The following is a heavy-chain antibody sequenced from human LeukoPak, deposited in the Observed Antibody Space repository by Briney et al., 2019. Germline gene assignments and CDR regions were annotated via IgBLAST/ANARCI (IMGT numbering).Heavy chain of an antibody. CDR3: ASLGLSRNYYYGMDV. D-gene: IGHD2-2*01. CDR2: IYHSGST. V-gene: IGHV4-4*02. CDR1: GGSISSSNW. Sequence: SETLSLTCAVSGGSISSSNWWSWVRQPPGKGLEWIGEIYHSGSTNYNPSLKSRVTISVDKSKNQFSLKLSSVTAADTAVYYCASLGLSRNYYYGMDVWGQGTTVTVSS. J-gene: IGHJ6*02.